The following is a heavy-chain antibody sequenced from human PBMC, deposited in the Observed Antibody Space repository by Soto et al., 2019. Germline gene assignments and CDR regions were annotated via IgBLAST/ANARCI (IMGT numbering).Heavy chain of an antibody. Sequence: GGSLRLSCAASGITATNGHMSWVRQAPGKGLEWVSVIYSDDNTYYADSVKGRFTISRGTSKDTVYLQMNSLRADDTAVYYCARDWNGDKYFDFWDQGSLVTVSS. V-gene: IGHV3-53*01. D-gene: IGHD1-1*01. CDR3: ARDWNGDKYFDF. J-gene: IGHJ4*02. CDR2: IYSDDNT. CDR1: GITATNGH.